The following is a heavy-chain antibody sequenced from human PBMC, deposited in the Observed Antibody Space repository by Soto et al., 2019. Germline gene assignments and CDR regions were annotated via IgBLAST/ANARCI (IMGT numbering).Heavy chain of an antibody. J-gene: IGHJ6*02. D-gene: IGHD2-2*01. V-gene: IGHV1-69*02. CDR2: IIPILGIA. Sequence: SVKVSCKASGGTFSSYTISWVRQAPGQGLEWMGRIIPILGIANYAQKFQGRVTITADKSTSTAYMELSSLRSEDTAVYYCAKGLKVVVVPADWHYYYYYGMDVWGQGTTVTVS. CDR3: AKGLKVVVVPADWHYYYYYGMDV. CDR1: GGTFSSYT.